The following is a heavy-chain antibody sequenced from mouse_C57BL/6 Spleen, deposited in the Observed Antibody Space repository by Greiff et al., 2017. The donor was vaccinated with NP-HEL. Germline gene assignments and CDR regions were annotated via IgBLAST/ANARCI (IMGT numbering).Heavy chain of an antibody. CDR3: ARNDYDGDY. J-gene: IGHJ2*01. CDR1: GYTFTDYN. D-gene: IGHD2-4*01. Sequence: DVKLQESGPELVKPGASVKMSCKASGYTFTDYNMHWVKQSHGKSLEWIGYINPNNGGTSYNQKFKGKATLTVNKSSSTAYMELRSLTSEDSAVYYCARNDYDGDYWGQGTTLTVSS. V-gene: IGHV1-22*01. CDR2: INPNNGGT.